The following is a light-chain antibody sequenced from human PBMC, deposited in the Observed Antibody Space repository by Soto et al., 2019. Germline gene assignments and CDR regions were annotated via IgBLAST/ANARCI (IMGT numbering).Light chain of an antibody. CDR1: SSDVGGYDF. CDR3: SSYTSDWGV. V-gene: IGLV2-14*01. J-gene: IGLJ1*01. CDR2: EVS. Sequence: QSVLTQPASVSGSPGQSITISCTGTSSDVGGYDFVSWYQHHPGKAPKLIIYEVSTRPSGVSNRFSGSKSGNTASLTISGLRAEDEADYYCSSYTSDWGVFGTGTKVTV.